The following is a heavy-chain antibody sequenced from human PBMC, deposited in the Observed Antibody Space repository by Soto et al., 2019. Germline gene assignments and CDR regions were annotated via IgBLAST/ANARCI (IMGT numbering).Heavy chain of an antibody. V-gene: IGHV4-61*01. D-gene: IGHD1-20*01. Sequence: PSETLSLTCTVSGGSVSSGSYYWSWIRQPPGKGLEWIGYIYYSGTTNYNPSLKSRVTISVDTSKNQFSLKLSSVTAADTAVYYCARENNWNDVGFDYWGQGTLVTVSS. CDR3: ARENNWNDVGFDY. CDR1: GGSVSSGSYY. J-gene: IGHJ4*02. CDR2: IYYSGTT.